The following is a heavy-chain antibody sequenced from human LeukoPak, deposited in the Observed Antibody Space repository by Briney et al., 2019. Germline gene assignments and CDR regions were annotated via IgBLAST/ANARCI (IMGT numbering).Heavy chain of an antibody. J-gene: IGHJ4*02. Sequence: GGSLRLSCAASGFTFSSYAMSWVRQAPGKGLEWVSAISGSGGSTYYADSVKGRFTISRDNSKNTLYLQMNSLRAEDTAVYYCASSRGYSYGPYYFDYWGQGTLVTVSS. V-gene: IGHV3-23*01. D-gene: IGHD5-18*01. CDR1: GFTFSSYA. CDR2: ISGSGGST. CDR3: ASSRGYSYGPYYFDY.